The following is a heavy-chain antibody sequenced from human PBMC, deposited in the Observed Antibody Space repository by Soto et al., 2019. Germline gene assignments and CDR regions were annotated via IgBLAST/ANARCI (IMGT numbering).Heavy chain of an antibody. Sequence: QVQLVQSGAEVKKPGASVKVSCKASGYTFTSYAMHWVPQAPGQRLEWMGWINAGNGNTKYSQKFQGRVTITRDTSASTAYMELSSLRSEDTAVYYCARVIGGWYYFDYWGQGTLVTVSS. D-gene: IGHD6-19*01. CDR3: ARVIGGWYYFDY. J-gene: IGHJ4*02. CDR2: INAGNGNT. CDR1: GYTFTSYA. V-gene: IGHV1-3*01.